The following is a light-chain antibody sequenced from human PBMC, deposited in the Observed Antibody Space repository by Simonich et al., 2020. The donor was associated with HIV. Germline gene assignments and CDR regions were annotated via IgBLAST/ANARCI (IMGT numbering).Light chain of an antibody. CDR2: DAS. CDR3: QQRSNWLT. J-gene: IGKJ4*01. CDR1: QSVSSY. Sequence: EIVLTQSPGTLSLSPGERATLSCRASQSVSSYLAWYQQKPGQAPRLLIYDASNRATGIPARFSGSGSVTNFTLTISSLEPEDFAVYYCQQRSNWLTFGGGTKVEIK. V-gene: IGKV3-11*01.